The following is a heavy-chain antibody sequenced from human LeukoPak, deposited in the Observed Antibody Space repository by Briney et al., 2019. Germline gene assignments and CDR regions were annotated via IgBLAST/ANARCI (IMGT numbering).Heavy chain of an antibody. J-gene: IGHJ5*02. CDR3: ARLINMDRGVIIIGWFDP. CDR1: GFTLSSYW. CDR2: IKQDGSEK. V-gene: IGHV3-7*01. Sequence: GGSLRLSCAASGFTLSSYWMSWVRQAPGKGLEWVANIKQDGSEKYYVDSVKGRFTISRDNAKNSLYLQMNSLRAEDTAMYYCARLINMDRGVIIIGWFDPWGQGTLVTVSS. D-gene: IGHD3-10*01.